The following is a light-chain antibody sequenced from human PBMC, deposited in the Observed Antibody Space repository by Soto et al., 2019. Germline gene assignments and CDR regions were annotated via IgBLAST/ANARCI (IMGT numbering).Light chain of an antibody. CDR2: DNN. CDR1: SSTIGNNY. J-gene: IGLJ2*01. V-gene: IGLV1-51*01. Sequence: VLTQAPPVFAAPGQKVTLSCSWSSSTIGNNYVSWYQQLPGTAPKLLIYDNNKRPSGIPDRFSGSKSGTSATLGITGLQTGDEADYYCGTWDSSLSAEVFGGGTKVTVL. CDR3: GTWDSSLSAEV.